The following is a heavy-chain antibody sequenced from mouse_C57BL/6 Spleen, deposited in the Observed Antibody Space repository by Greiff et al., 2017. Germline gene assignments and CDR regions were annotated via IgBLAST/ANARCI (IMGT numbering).Heavy chain of an antibody. J-gene: IGHJ2*01. Sequence: EVQGVESGGDLVKPGGSLKLSCAASGFTFSSYGMSWVRQTPDKRLEWVATISSGGSYTYYPDSVKGRFTISRDNAKNTLYLQMSSLKSEDTAMYYCARVYGSSYYFDYWGQGTTLTVSS. CDR3: ARVYGSSYYFDY. CDR1: GFTFSSYG. V-gene: IGHV5-6*01. CDR2: ISSGGSYT. D-gene: IGHD1-1*01.